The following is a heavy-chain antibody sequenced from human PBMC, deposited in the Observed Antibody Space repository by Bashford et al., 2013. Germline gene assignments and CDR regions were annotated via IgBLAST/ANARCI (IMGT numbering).Heavy chain of an antibody. CDR1: GGTFSSYA. CDR3: GRGVQTFDP. V-gene: IGHV1-46*01. CDR2: INPSGGST. Sequence: ASVKVSCKASGGTFSSYAISWVRQAPGQGLEWMGIINPSGGSTTYAQKFQGRVTMTRDTSISTAYMELNSLTSDDTAVYFCGRGVQTFDPWGQGTLVTVSS. J-gene: IGHJ5*02. D-gene: IGHD1-1*01.